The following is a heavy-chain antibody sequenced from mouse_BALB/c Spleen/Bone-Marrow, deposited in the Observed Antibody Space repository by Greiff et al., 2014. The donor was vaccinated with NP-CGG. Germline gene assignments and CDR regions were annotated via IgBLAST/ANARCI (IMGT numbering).Heavy chain of an antibody. CDR2: IHPNSGNT. CDR1: GYTFTSSW. CDR3: ARSYRFWYFDV. V-gene: IGHV1S130*01. Sequence: QVQLKESGSVLVRPGASVKLSCKASGYTFTSSWMHWAKQRPGQGLEWIGDIHPNSGNTNYNEKFRGKATLTVDTSSNTAYMDLSGLTSEDSAVYYCARSYRFWYFDVWGAGTTVTVSS. D-gene: IGHD2-14*01. J-gene: IGHJ1*01.